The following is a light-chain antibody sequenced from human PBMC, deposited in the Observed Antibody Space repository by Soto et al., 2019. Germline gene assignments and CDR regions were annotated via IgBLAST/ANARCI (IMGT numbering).Light chain of an antibody. CDR3: QLWDSRSDHWV. CDR2: YDS. Sequence: SYELTQPPAVSVAPEETATITCGGKNIGGKTVNWYQQKPGQAPVLVIFYDSERPSGIPERFSGSKSVDTATLTITRVEAGDEADYYCQLWDSRSDHWVFGGGTKLTVL. J-gene: IGLJ3*02. V-gene: IGLV3-21*01. CDR1: NIGGKT.